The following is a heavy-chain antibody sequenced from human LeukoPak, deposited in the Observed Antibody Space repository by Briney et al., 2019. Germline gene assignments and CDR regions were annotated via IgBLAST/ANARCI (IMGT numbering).Heavy chain of an antibody. V-gene: IGHV3-48*01. CDR1: GFTFSSYS. J-gene: IGHJ4*02. Sequence: PGGSLRLSCAASGFTFSSYSMNWVRQAPGKGLEWVSYISSRSSTIYYADSVKGRFTNSRDNAKNSLYLQMNSLRAEDTAVYYCARALGYCSSASCYYFDNWGQGTLVTVSS. CDR3: ARALGYCSSASCYYFDN. CDR2: ISSRSSTI. D-gene: IGHD2-2*01.